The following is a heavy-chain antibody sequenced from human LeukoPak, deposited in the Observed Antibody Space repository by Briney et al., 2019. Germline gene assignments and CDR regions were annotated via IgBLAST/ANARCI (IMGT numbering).Heavy chain of an antibody. V-gene: IGHV3-21*01. J-gene: IGHJ4*02. CDR1: GFTFSSYS. D-gene: IGHD6-19*01. CDR2: ISSSSSYI. Sequence: GGSLRLSCAASGFTFSSYSMNWVRQAPGKGLEWVSSISSSSSYIYYADSVKGRFTISRDNAKNSLYLQMNSLRAEDTAVYYCATVNSSGWYRGDWGQGTLVTVSS. CDR3: ATVNSSGWYRGD.